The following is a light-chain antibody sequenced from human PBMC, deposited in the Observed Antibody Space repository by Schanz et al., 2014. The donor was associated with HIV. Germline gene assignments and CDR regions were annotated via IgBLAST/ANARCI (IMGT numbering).Light chain of an antibody. CDR2: DVT. V-gene: IGLV2-14*03. Sequence: QSALTQPASVSGSPGQSITISCTGTSSDVGADNSVSWYQQHPGRAPRLLVYDVTYRPSGVSNRFSGSKSGNTASLIVSGLQAEDEADYYCNSYAGSHIWVFGGGTKLTVL. CDR1: SSDVGADNS. J-gene: IGLJ3*02. CDR3: NSYAGSHIWV.